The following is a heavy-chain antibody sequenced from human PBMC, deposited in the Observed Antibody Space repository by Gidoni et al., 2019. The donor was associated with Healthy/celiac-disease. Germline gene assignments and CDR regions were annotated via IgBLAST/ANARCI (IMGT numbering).Heavy chain of an antibody. D-gene: IGHD3-10*01. CDR2: IKSKTDGGTT. CDR1: GFTFSNAW. J-gene: IGHJ6*02. Sequence: EVQLVESGGGLVKPGGSLRLSCAASGFTFSNAWLSWVRQAPGKGLEWVGRIKSKTDGGTTDYAAPVKGRFTISRDDSKNTLYLQMNSLKTEDTAVYYCTTYYYYGSGSRTIYYYYGMDVWGQGTTVTVSS. CDR3: TTYYYYGSGSRTIYYYYGMDV. V-gene: IGHV3-15*01.